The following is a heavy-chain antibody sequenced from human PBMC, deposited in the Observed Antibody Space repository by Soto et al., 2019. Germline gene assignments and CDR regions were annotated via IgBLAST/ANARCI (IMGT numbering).Heavy chain of an antibody. CDR2: IYYSGST. CDR1: GGSISSSSYY. Sequence: SETLSLTCTVSGGSISSSSYYWGWIRQPPGKGLEWIGSIYYSGSTYYNPSLKSRVTISVDTSKNQFSLKLSSVTAADTAVYYCANIAAAGKVDYWGQGTLVTVSS. J-gene: IGHJ4*02. CDR3: ANIAAAGKVDY. D-gene: IGHD6-13*01. V-gene: IGHV4-39*01.